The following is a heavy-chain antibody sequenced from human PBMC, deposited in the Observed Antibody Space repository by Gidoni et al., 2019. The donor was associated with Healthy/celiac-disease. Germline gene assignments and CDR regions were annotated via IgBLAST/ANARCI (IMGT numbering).Heavy chain of an antibody. CDR2: IYYSGST. V-gene: IGHV4-31*03. CDR3: ARDLRTGDYSNYWFDP. Sequence: QVQLQESGPGLVKPSQTLSLTCTVSGGSISSGGYYWSWIRRHPGKGLEWIGYIYYSGSTYYNPSLKSRVTISVDTSKNQFSLKLSSVTAADTAVYYCARDLRTGDYSNYWFDPWGQGTLVTVSS. J-gene: IGHJ5*02. D-gene: IGHD4-4*01. CDR1: GGSISSGGYY.